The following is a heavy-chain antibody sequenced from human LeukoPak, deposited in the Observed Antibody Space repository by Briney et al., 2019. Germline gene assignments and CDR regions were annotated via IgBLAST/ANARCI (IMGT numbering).Heavy chain of an antibody. J-gene: IGHJ6*02. Sequence: SETLSLTCAVYGGSFSGYYWSWIRQPPGKGLEWIGEVNHSGSTNYNPSLKSRVTISVDTSKNQFSLKLSSVTAADTAVYYCARGPYYYGMDVWGQGTTVTVSS. CDR2: VNHSGST. V-gene: IGHV4-34*01. CDR1: GGSFSGYY. CDR3: ARGPYYYGMDV.